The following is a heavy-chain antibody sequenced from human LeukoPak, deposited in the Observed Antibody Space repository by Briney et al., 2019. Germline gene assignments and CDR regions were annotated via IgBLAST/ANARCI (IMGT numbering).Heavy chain of an antibody. CDR2: IYYSGST. Sequence: SETLSLTCTVSGGSISSYYRSWIRQPPGKGLEWIGYIYYSGSTNYNPSLKSRVTISVDTSKNQFSLKLSSVTAADTAVYYCAREAEGTVASDIWGQGTMVTVSS. D-gene: IGHD1-1*01. CDR3: AREAEGTVASDI. J-gene: IGHJ3*02. V-gene: IGHV4-59*01. CDR1: GGSISSYY.